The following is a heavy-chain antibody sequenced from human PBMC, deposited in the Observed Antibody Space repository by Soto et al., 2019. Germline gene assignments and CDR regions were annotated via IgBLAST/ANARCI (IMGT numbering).Heavy chain of an antibody. J-gene: IGHJ4*02. V-gene: IGHV1-18*01. Sequence: QVQLVQSGAEVKKPGASVKVSCKASGYTFTSYGISWVRQAPGQGLEWMGWISAYNGNTNYAQKLPGRVTMTSDTSARTADMEPRSLRSDDTAVYYCASESIAEAGTNDHWGQGTLVTVSS. CDR2: ISAYNGNT. D-gene: IGHD6-13*01. CDR3: ASESIAEAGTNDH. CDR1: GYTFTSYG.